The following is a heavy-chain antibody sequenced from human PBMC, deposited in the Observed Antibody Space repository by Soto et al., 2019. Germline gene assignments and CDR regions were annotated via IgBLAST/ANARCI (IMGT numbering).Heavy chain of an antibody. J-gene: IGHJ4*02. CDR1: GGSFSGYD. Sequence: QVQLQQWGAGLLKPSETLSLTCAVYGGSFSGYDWSWIRQSPGKGLEWVGEINHSESTNYNPSLKSRVTRSGDRSKNQFSLRLSSVSAADTAVYYCGRGVVGATTAGLFDYWGQGTLVTVSS. CDR3: GRGVVGATTAGLFDY. D-gene: IGHD1-26*01. CDR2: INHSEST. V-gene: IGHV4-34*01.